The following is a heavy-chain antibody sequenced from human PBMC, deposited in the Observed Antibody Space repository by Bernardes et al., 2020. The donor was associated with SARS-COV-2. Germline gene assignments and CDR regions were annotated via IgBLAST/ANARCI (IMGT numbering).Heavy chain of an antibody. D-gene: IGHD3-10*01. Sequence: GGSLRLSCAASGFTFYDYAMHWVRQSPGKGLEWVSVICRNSGSIVHADSVKGRFTISRDNAKNSLYLQMNSLRAEDTAVYYCAKDSHHLNYYGSGSYFQFDYWGQGTLVTVSS. CDR2: ICRNSGSI. V-gene: IGHV3-9*01. CDR1: GFTFYDYA. CDR3: AKDSHHLNYYGSGSYFQFDY. J-gene: IGHJ4*02.